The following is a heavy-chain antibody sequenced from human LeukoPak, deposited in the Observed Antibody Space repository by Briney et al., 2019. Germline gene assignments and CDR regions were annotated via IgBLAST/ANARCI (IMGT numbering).Heavy chain of an antibody. D-gene: IGHD1-20*01. V-gene: IGHV3-7*01. CDR2: IGQDGGEK. CDR3: ARVLYNWNDCLDY. J-gene: IGHJ4*02. Sequence: GGSLRLSCAASGFTFTNYWMTWVRQAPGKGLEWVANIGQDGGEKYYVDSVKGRFTISRDNTKDSLYLQMNSLRAEDTAVYYCARVLYNWNDCLDYWGQGTLVTVSS. CDR1: GFTFTNYW.